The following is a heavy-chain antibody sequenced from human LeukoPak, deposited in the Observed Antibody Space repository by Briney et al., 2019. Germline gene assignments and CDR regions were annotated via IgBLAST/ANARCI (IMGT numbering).Heavy chain of an antibody. D-gene: IGHD3-9*01. CDR2: TYYRSKWYN. CDR3: ARDGGYYDILTGYPYYFDY. V-gene: IGHV6-1*01. J-gene: IGHJ4*02. Sequence: SQTLSLTCAISGDSVSSNSAAWNWIRQSPSRGLEWLGRTYYRSKWYNDYAVSVKSRITINPDTSKSQFSLQLNSVTPEDTAVYYCARDGGYYDILTGYPYYFDYWGQGTLVTVSS. CDR1: GDSVSSNSAA.